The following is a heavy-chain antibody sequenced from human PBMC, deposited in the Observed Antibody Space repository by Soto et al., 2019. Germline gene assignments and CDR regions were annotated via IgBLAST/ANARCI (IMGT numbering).Heavy chain of an antibody. V-gene: IGHV2-5*02. D-gene: IGHD3-16*01. CDR3: AHRRSATGGSDY. J-gene: IGHJ4*02. CDR2: IYWDDDK. CDR1: GLSLSTSGVG. Sequence: QITLKESGPTLVKPTQTLTLTCTCSGLSLSTSGVGVGWIRQPPGKALEWLALIYWDDDKRYSPSLPSRFTITKDTSKNQVFLTVPNIDAVDKAIMDAAHRRSATGGSDYWGQGTLVTVSS.